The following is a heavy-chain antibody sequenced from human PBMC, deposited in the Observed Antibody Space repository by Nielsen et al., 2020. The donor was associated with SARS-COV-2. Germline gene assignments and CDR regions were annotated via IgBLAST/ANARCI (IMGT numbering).Heavy chain of an antibody. Sequence: GESLKISCAAYGFTFRAYAMSWVRQAPGKGLEWVSATSGGGGTTYYADSVKGRFTISRDNSRNTLYLQMDSLRGEDTAVYYCTKGAGDYVFYYMDVWGKGTTVTVSS. V-gene: IGHV3-23*01. CDR3: TKGAGDYVFYYMDV. CDR1: GFTFRAYA. CDR2: TSGGGGTT. J-gene: IGHJ6*03. D-gene: IGHD1-26*01.